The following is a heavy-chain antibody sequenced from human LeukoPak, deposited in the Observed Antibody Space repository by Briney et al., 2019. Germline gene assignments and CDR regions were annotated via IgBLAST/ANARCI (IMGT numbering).Heavy chain of an antibody. CDR2: ISGSSSYI. CDR3: ARGQWSEDGFDI. J-gene: IGHJ3*02. Sequence: GGSLRLSCAASGFTFSSYSMNWVRQAPGKGLEWVSSISGSSSYIYYADSVKGRFTISRDNAKKSLYLQMNSLRAEDTAVYYCARGQWSEDGFDIWGQGTMATVSS. V-gene: IGHV3-21*01. CDR1: GFTFSSYS. D-gene: IGHD6-19*01.